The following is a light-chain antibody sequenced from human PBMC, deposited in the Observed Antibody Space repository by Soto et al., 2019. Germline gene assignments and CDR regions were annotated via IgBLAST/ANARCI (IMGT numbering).Light chain of an antibody. V-gene: IGKV3-20*01. Sequence: EIVLMQSPDTLSFSPGERATLSCRASETISSHYIAWYQQKPGQAPRLLIFGASTRATGIPDRFSGSWSGTDFTLTISRLEPEDFAVYYCQNFGDSPFTFGPGTEVDIK. CDR1: ETISSHY. CDR2: GAS. CDR3: QNFGDSPFT. J-gene: IGKJ3*01.